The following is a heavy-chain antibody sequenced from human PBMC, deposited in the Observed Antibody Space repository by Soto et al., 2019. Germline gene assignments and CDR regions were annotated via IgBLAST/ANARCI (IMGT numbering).Heavy chain of an antibody. J-gene: IGHJ4*02. Sequence: EVQLVESGGGLVQPGGSLRLSCAASGFTFSDHYMDWVRQAPGKGLEWVGRTRNKANSYTTEYAASVKGRFTISRDDSKNSLYLQMNSLKTEDTAVYYCARGYCSSTSCYEGWGQGTLVTVSS. V-gene: IGHV3-72*01. CDR1: GFTFSDHY. CDR2: TRNKANSYTT. CDR3: ARGYCSSTSCYEG. D-gene: IGHD2-2*01.